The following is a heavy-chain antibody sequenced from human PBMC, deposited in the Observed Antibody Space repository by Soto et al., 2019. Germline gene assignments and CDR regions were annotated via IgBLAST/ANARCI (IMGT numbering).Heavy chain of an antibody. V-gene: IGHV3-53*01. CDR3: AREGYYDSSGYQTAGY. D-gene: IGHD3-22*01. CDR2: IYSGGTT. J-gene: IGHJ4*02. CDR1: GFSVSDNY. Sequence: EVQLVESGGGLIQPGGSLRLSCAASGFSVSDNYMSWVRQAPGKGLEWVSVIYSGGTTYYADSVKGRFTISRDNSKNTLYLEMNSLRAEDTAVYYCAREGYYDSSGYQTAGYWGQGTLVTVSS.